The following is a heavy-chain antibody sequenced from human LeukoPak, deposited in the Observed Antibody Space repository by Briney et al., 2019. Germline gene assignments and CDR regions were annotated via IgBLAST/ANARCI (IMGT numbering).Heavy chain of an antibody. V-gene: IGHV1-2*02. CDR2: INPNSGGT. Sequence: ASVKVSCKASGYTFTGYYMHWVRQAPGQGLEWMGWINPNSGGTNYAQKSQGRVTMTRDTSISTAYMELSRLRSDDTAVYYCARAALAAAGTRGTFDPWGQGTLVTVSS. CDR3: ARAALAAAGTRGTFDP. CDR1: GYTFTGYY. D-gene: IGHD6-13*01. J-gene: IGHJ5*02.